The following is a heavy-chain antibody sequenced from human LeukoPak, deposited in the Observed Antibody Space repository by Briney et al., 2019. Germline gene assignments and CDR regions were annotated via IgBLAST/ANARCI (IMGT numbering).Heavy chain of an antibody. CDR2: IKQDGSQK. CDR3: AKDPNGDYIGTFDI. V-gene: IGHV3-7*01. Sequence: GGSLRLSCVASGFTFTNYWMNWVRQAPGKGLEWVASIKQDGSQKSYVDSVKGRFTISRDNAKNSLSLQMDSLRAEDTAVYYCAKDPNGDYIGTFDIWGQGTMITVSS. D-gene: IGHD4-17*01. J-gene: IGHJ3*02. CDR1: GFTFTNYW.